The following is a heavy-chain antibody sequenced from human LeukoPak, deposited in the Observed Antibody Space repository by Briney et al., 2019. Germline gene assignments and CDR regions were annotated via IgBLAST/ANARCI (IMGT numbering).Heavy chain of an antibody. J-gene: IGHJ5*02. Sequence: SETLSLTCSVSGGSLSSSSYYWGWIRQPPGKGLEWIGSIYYSGSTYYNPSLKSRVTISVDTSKNQFSLKLSSVTAADTAVYYCARHLRRYDILTGYSDLNWFDPWGQGTLVTVSS. CDR1: GGSLSSSSYY. V-gene: IGHV4-39*01. D-gene: IGHD3-9*01. CDR3: ARHLRRYDILTGYSDLNWFDP. CDR2: IYYSGST.